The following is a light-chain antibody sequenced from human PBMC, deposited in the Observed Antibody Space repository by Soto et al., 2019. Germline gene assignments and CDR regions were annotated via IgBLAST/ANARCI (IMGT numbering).Light chain of an antibody. V-gene: IGKV3-20*01. CDR3: QQYGSSPPYT. CDR1: QTVSNNY. Sequence: EVVLTQSPGTLSLSPGERATLSCRASQTVSNNYLAWYQHKPGQSPKLLIFGSSDRATGIPDRFSGSGSGTDFTLTISRLEPEDFAVYYCQQYGSSPPYTFGLGTTLEIK. CDR2: GSS. J-gene: IGKJ2*01.